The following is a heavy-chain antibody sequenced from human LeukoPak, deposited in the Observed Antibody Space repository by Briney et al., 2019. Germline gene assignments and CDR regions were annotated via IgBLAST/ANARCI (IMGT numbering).Heavy chain of an antibody. D-gene: IGHD3-10*01. CDR2: INHSGST. V-gene: IGHV4-34*01. J-gene: IGHJ6*03. CDR3: ARGGRVNYYYDMDV. CDR1: GGSFSGYS. Sequence: SETLSLTCAVYGGSFSGYSWSWIRQPPGKGLEWIGEINHSGSTNYNPSLKSRVTISVDTSKNQFSLKLSSVTAADTAVYYCARGGRVNYYYDMDVWGKGTTGTVSS.